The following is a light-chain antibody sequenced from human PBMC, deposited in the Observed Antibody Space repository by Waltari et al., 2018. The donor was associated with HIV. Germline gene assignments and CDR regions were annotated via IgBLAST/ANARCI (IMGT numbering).Light chain of an antibody. CDR3: SSYARNSPWL. Sequence: QSVLTQPASVSGAPGHSVTISCTGTASDFGEYNYVPWYQQHPGKAPKLLIYDVSHRPSGISRRFSGSRSATTASLTISGLQAEDEADYYCSSYARNSPWLFGGGTKLSVL. J-gene: IGLJ3*02. V-gene: IGLV2-14*03. CDR2: DVS. CDR1: ASDFGEYNY.